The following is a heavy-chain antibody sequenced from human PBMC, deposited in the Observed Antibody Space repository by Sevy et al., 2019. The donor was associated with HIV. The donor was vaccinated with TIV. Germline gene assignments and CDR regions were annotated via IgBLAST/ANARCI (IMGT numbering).Heavy chain of an antibody. CDR1: GYIFTSYG. D-gene: IGHD3-22*01. V-gene: IGHV1-18*01. CDR3: AREGYDGSGYQRGLFDY. J-gene: IGHJ4*02. Sequence: ASVKVSCKASGYIFTSYGISWVRQAPRQGLEWMGWINGHNGNTNYVQNLQGRVTMTTDTSTNTAYLELRSLRSDDTAVYYCAREGYDGSGYQRGLFDYWGQGTLVTVSS. CDR2: INGHNGNT.